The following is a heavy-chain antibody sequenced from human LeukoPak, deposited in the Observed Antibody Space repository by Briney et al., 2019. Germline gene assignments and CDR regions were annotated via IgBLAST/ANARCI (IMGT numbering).Heavy chain of an antibody. D-gene: IGHD3-3*01. V-gene: IGHV3-21*01. J-gene: IGHJ4*02. CDR2: ISSSSSYI. CDR3: ARGAMDYDFSSGYSYGDC. CDR1: GFTFSSYN. Sequence: GGSLRLSCAASGFTFSSYNMNWVRQAPGKGLEWVSSISSSSSYIYYTDSVKGRFTISRDNAKNSLYLQMNSLRAEDTAVYYCARGAMDYDFSSGYSYGDCWGQGTLVTVSS.